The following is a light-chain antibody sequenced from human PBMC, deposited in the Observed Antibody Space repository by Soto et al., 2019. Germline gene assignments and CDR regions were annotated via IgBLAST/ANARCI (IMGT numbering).Light chain of an antibody. J-gene: IGKJ1*01. CDR1: QSISGW. CDR2: KAS. CDR3: QQYNSYSPT. V-gene: IGKV1-5*03. Sequence: DIQMTQSPPTLSASVGDRVTLTCRASQSISGWLAWYQQKAGKAPNLLIYKASRLESGVPSRFSGSGSETEFTLTISGLQPGDSATYYRQQYNSYSPTFGQGTKVDIK.